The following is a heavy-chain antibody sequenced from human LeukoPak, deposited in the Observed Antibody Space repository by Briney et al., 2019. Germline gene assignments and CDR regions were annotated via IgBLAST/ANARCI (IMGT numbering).Heavy chain of an antibody. Sequence: PSETLSLTCSVSGDTISSRTYYWPWLGQHPEKGLEWIGYIWNSGSTNYNPALKSRVTISVDTSKNQFSLKLTSVTAADTAIYYCARDVSSMFPNWFDPWGQGILVSVSS. CDR2: IWNSGST. CDR1: GDTISSRTYY. V-gene: IGHV4-31*03. J-gene: IGHJ5*02. D-gene: IGHD6-6*01. CDR3: ARDVSSMFPNWFDP.